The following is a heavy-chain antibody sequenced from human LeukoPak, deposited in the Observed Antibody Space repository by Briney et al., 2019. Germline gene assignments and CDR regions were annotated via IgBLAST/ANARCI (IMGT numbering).Heavy chain of an antibody. J-gene: IGHJ3*02. D-gene: IGHD5-12*01. CDR2: IYYSGST. Sequence: SETMSLTCTVSGGSISSYYWSWIRQPPGKGLEWIGYIYYSGSTNYNPSLKSRVTISVDTSKNQFSLKLSSVTAADTAVYYCARVSGRSAFDIWGQGTMVTVSS. CDR1: GGSISSYY. V-gene: IGHV4-59*01. CDR3: ARVSGRSAFDI.